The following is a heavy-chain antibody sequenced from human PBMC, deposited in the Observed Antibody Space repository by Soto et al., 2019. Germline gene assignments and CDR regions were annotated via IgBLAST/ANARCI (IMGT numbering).Heavy chain of an antibody. CDR2: IFDSGNA. J-gene: IGHJ4*02. V-gene: IGHV4-59*08. D-gene: IGHD4-4*01. CDR3: ARHRRTTVAKFYFDN. Sequence: QVQLQESGPGLVKPSETLSLTCTVSGGSINSYCWSWIRQPPGKGLEWIAYIFDSGNANYNPSLKSRVTLSVDTSKNQFSLKLTSVTAADTAVYYCARHRRTTVAKFYFDNWGQGARVTVSS. CDR1: GGSINSYC.